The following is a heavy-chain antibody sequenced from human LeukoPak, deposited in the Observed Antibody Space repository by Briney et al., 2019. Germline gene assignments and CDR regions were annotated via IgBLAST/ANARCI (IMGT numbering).Heavy chain of an antibody. V-gene: IGHV4-61*02. D-gene: IGHD2-2*01. CDR3: ARARQYQLHPYWYFDL. CDR2: IYTSGST. CDR1: GGSISSGSYY. J-gene: IGHJ2*01. Sequence: SQTQSLTCTVSGGSISSGSYYWSWIRQPAGKGLEWIGRIYTSGSTNYNPSLKSRVTISVDTSKNQFSLKLSSVTAADTAVYYCARARQYQLHPYWYFDLWGRGTLVTVSS.